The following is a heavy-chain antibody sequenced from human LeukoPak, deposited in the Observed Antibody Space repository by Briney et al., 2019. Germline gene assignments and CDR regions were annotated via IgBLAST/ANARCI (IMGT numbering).Heavy chain of an antibody. CDR2: IYYSGST. Sequence: NPSETLSLTCTVSGGSISSYYWSWIRQPPGKGLEWIGYIYYSGSTNYNPSLKSRVTISVDTSKNQFSLKLSSVTAADTAVYYCARQRIHWFDHWGQGTLVTVSS. J-gene: IGHJ5*02. CDR3: ARQRIHWFDH. V-gene: IGHV4-59*08. CDR1: GGSISSYY.